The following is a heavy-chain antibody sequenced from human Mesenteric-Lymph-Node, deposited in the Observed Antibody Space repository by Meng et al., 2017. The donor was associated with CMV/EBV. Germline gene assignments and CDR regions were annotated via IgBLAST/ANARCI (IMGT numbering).Heavy chain of an antibody. CDR2: ISAYNGKT. D-gene: IGHD3-3*01. CDR1: GYTFTSYG. V-gene: IGHV1-18*01. CDR3: ARGLGFLEWLLPYYYYYGMDV. J-gene: IGHJ6*02. Sequence: ASVKVSCKASGYTFTSYGISWVRQAPGQGLEWMGWISAYNGKTNYAQKLQGRVTMTTDTSTSTAYMELRSLRSDDTAVYYCARGLGFLEWLLPYYYYYGMDVWGQGTTVTVSS.